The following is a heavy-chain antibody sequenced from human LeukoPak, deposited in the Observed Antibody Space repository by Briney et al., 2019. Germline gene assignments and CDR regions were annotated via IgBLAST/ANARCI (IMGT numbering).Heavy chain of an antibody. CDR1: GGSISSYY. CDR2: IYTSGST. CDR3: ARDRSSWRWYPFYCDY. Sequence: PSETLSLTCTVSGGSISSYYWSWVRQPAGKGLEWIGRIYTSGSTNYNPSLKSRVTMSVDTSKNQFSLKPSYVTAADTAVYYCARDRSSWRWYPFYCDYWGQGTLVTVSS. D-gene: IGHD6-13*01. V-gene: IGHV4-4*07. J-gene: IGHJ4*02.